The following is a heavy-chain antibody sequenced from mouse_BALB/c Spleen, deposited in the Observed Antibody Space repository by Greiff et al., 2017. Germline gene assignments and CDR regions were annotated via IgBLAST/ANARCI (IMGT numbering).Heavy chain of an antibody. Sequence: EVQLQQSGPELVKPGASVKMSCKASGYTFTSYVMHWVKQKPGQGLEWIGYINPYNDGTKYNEKFKGKATLTSDKSSSTAYMELSSLTSEDSAVYYCAREGGYGYPWFAYWGQGTLVTVSA. D-gene: IGHD2-2*01. CDR1: GYTFTSYV. CDR2: INPYNDGT. V-gene: IGHV1-14*01. CDR3: AREGGYGYPWFAY. J-gene: IGHJ3*01.